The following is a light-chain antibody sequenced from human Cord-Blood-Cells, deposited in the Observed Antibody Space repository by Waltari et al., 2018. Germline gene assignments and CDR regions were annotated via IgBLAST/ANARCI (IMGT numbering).Light chain of an antibody. CDR3: SSYTSSSTRV. CDR2: EVS. V-gene: IGLV2-14*01. CDR1: RSDVGGYHY. J-gene: IGLJ2*01. Sequence: QSALTQPASVSGSPGQSITISCTGTRSDVGGYHYVSWYQQHPGKAPKLMIYEVSNRPSGFSNRFSGSKSGNTASLTISGLQAEDEADYYCSSYTSSSTRVFGGGTKLTVL.